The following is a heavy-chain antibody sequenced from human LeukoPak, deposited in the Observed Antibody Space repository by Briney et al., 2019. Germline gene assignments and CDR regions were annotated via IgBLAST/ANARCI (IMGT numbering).Heavy chain of an antibody. V-gene: IGHV3-23*01. D-gene: IGHD4-17*01. CDR2: ISGSGGST. J-gene: IGHJ1*01. CDR1: GFTSSSYA. Sequence: PGGSLRLSCAASGFTSSSYAMSWVRQAPGKGLEWVSAISGSGGSTYYADSVKGRFTISRDNSKNTLYLQMNSLRAEDTAVYYCAKDWAVTTYTGIFQHWGQGTLVTVSS. CDR3: AKDWAVTTYTGIFQH.